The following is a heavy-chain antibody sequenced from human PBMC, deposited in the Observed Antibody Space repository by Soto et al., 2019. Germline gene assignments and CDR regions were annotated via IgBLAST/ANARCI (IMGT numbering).Heavy chain of an antibody. CDR1: GFTFSSYA. CDR2: ISGSRGTT. Sequence: WGSLRLSCAVSGFTFSSYAMSWVRQAPGKGLEWVSLISGSRGTTYYADSVKGRFTISRDNYRNTLYLQMNSLTAEDTAVYFCARDSTTMVRGVIINSGWFDPWGQGTLVTVSS. CDR3: ARDSTTMVRGVIINSGWFDP. V-gene: IGHV3-23*01. J-gene: IGHJ5*02. D-gene: IGHD3-10*01.